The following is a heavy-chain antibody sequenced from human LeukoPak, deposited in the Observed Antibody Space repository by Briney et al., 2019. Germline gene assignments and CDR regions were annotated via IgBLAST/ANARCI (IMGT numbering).Heavy chain of an antibody. D-gene: IGHD5-12*01. J-gene: IGHJ3*02. Sequence: SETLSLTCTVSGGSISNGDYYWTWIRDHSGKGLEWIGYIYYSGSTYYNPSLKSRVVISVDTSKNQFSLKLKSVTAADTAVYYCARDRRWLRFHGFDIWGQGTMVTVSS. CDR2: IYYSGST. CDR1: GGSISNGDYY. V-gene: IGHV4-31*03. CDR3: ARDRRWLRFHGFDI.